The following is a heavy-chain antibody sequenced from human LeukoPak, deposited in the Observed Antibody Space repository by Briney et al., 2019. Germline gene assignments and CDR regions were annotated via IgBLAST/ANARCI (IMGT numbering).Heavy chain of an antibody. CDR3: ARGIAAPGARWFDP. CDR1: GYKLTDYW. CDR2: IDPNIVGT. J-gene: IGHJ5*02. Sequence: ASVKVSCMALGYKLTDYWIHWVRQAPGQGLEWMGCIDPNIVGTNYAQNFKGRATLTRDTSIRTVYMEMSRLISDDPAVYYCARGIAAPGARWFDPWGQGTLVTVSS. V-gene: IGHV1-2*02. D-gene: IGHD6-13*01.